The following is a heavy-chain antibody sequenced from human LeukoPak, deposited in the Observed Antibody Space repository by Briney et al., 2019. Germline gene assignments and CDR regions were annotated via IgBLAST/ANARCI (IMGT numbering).Heavy chain of an antibody. CDR1: GLTISRNY. CDR3: ARDMGLVRGVFDY. V-gene: IGHV3-53*01. D-gene: IGHD3-10*01. Sequence: PGGSLRLSCAASGLTISRNYMNWVRQAPRKGLEWVSVIYSGGSTYYADSVKGRFTISRDNSKNTLYLQMNSLRAEDTAVYYCARDMGLVRGVFDYWGQGSLVTVSS. CDR2: IYSGGST. J-gene: IGHJ4*02.